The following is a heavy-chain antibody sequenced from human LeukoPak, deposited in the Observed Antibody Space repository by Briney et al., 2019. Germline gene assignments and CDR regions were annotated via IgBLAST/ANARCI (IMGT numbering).Heavy chain of an antibody. CDR1: GFTFSSYS. D-gene: IGHD2-2*01. V-gene: IGHV3-48*01. CDR2: ISSSSSTI. J-gene: IGHJ6*02. CDR3: ARDLVVPAAKYYYYGMDV. Sequence: PGGSLRLSCAASGFTFSSYSMNWVRQAPGKGLEWVSYISSSSSTIYYADSAKGRFTISRDNAKNSLYLQMNSLRAEDTAVYYCARDLVVPAAKYYYYGMDVWGQGTTVTVSS.